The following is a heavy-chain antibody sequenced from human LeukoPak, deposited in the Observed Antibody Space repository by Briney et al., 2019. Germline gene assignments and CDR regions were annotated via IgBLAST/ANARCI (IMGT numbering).Heavy chain of an antibody. J-gene: IGHJ4*02. CDR1: GFPFSDYG. CDR3: ARGPKYISATGPYYFDY. V-gene: IGHV3-21*01. CDR2: ISSGSVYI. D-gene: IGHD6-13*01. Sequence: GGSLRLSCAASGFPFSDYGMHWVRQAPGKGLQWVASISSGSVYIYYADSMKGRFTISRDNAKNSMYLQMYSLRAEDTAVYYCARGPKYISATGPYYFDYWGQGTPVTVSS.